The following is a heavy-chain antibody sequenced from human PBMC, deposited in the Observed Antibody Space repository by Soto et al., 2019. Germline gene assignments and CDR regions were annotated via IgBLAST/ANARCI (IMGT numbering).Heavy chain of an antibody. Sequence: ASVKVSCKVSGYTLTELSMHWVRQAPGKGLEWMGGFDPEDGETIYAQKFQGRVTMTEDTSTDTAYMGLSSLRSEDTAVYYCATARGQWLVHYYYYGMDVWGQGTTVTVSS. J-gene: IGHJ6*02. CDR2: FDPEDGET. V-gene: IGHV1-24*01. D-gene: IGHD6-19*01. CDR3: ATARGQWLVHYYYYGMDV. CDR1: GYTLTELS.